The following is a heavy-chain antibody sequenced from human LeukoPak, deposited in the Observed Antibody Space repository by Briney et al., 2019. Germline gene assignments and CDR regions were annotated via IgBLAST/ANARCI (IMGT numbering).Heavy chain of an antibody. CDR2: IYYSGST. Sequence: SETLSLTCTVSGGSISSYYWSWVRQPPGKGLEWIGYIYYSGSTNYNPSLKSRVTMSVDTSKNQFSLKLTSVTAADTAVYYCVRGGIVGTTARIPLFDYWGQGTLVTVSS. CDR3: VRGGIVGTTARIPLFDY. CDR1: GGSISSYY. V-gene: IGHV4-59*01. J-gene: IGHJ4*02. D-gene: IGHD1-26*01.